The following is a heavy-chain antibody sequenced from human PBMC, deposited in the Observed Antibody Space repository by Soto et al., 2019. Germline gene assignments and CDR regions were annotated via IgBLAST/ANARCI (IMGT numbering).Heavy chain of an antibody. CDR2: ISYDGSNK. J-gene: IGHJ5*02. V-gene: IGHV3-30-3*01. Sequence: LRLSCAASGFTFSSYAMHWVRQAPGKGLEWVAVISYDGSNKYYADSVKGRFTISRDNSKNTLYLQMNSLRAEDTAVYYCASLDRIAARPGSVWFDPWGQGTLVTVSS. D-gene: IGHD6-6*01. CDR1: GFTFSSYA. CDR3: ASLDRIAARPGSVWFDP.